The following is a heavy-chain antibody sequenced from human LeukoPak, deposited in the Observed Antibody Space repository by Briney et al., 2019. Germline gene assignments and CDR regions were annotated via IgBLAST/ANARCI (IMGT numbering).Heavy chain of an antibody. V-gene: IGHV1-69*05. D-gene: IGHD6-6*01. Sequence: SVKVSCKASGGTFSSYAISWVRQAPGQGLEWMGGVIPIFGTANYAQKFQGRVTITTDESTSTAYMELSSLRSEDTAVYYCARGAYHGSSSGDDYYYMDVWGKGTTVTVSS. CDR2: VIPIFGTA. CDR1: GGTFSSYA. CDR3: ARGAYHGSSSGDDYYYMDV. J-gene: IGHJ6*03.